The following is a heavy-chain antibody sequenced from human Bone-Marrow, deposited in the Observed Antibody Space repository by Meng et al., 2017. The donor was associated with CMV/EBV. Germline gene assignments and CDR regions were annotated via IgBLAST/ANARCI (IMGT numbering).Heavy chain of an antibody. J-gene: IGHJ4*02. CDR3: AREDVIPVAPFDY. V-gene: IGHV3-21*01. D-gene: IGHD2-2*01. CDR1: GFTFSSYS. Sequence: GGSLRLSCAASGFTFSSYSMNWVRQAPGKGLEWVSSISSSSTSIYYTDSVRGRFAISRDNAKNSLYLQMNSLRAEDTAVYYCAREDVIPVAPFDYWGQGTLVTVSS. CDR2: ISSSSTSI.